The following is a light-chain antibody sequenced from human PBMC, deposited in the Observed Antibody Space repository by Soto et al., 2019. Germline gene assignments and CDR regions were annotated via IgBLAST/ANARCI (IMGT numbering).Light chain of an antibody. J-gene: IGKJ3*01. CDR3: QQYANLPLT. CDR1: DDISNY. V-gene: IGKV1-33*01. CDR2: DAS. Sequence: DIPMTQSPSSLSASVGDRVTITCQASDDISNYLNWYHQKPGKAPKVLIYDASHLESGVPSRFRGGGSGTEFTFTISSLQAEDIATYYCQQYANLPLTFGPGTKVDIK.